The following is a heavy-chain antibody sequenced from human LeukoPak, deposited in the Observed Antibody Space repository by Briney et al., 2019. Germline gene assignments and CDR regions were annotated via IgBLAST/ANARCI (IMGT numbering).Heavy chain of an antibody. CDR2: INPNSGGT. V-gene: IGHV1-2*02. CDR1: GYNFIRYY. Sequence: ASVKVSCKASGYNFIRYYMHWGRQAPGQGLEWMGWINPNSGGTNYAQKFQGRVTMTRDTSISTAYMELSRLRSDDTAVYYCARATMVRGVFDYWGQGTLVTVSS. D-gene: IGHD3-10*01. J-gene: IGHJ4*02. CDR3: ARATMVRGVFDY.